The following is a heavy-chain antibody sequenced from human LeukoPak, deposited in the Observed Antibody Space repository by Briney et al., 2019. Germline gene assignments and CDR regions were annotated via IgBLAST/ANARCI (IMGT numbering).Heavy chain of an antibody. D-gene: IGHD3-9*01. V-gene: IGHV4-38-2*02. J-gene: IGHJ6*04. CDR2: IYHSGST. CDR3: ARESRYYDILTVRYYYGMDV. CDR1: GYSISSGYY. Sequence: SETLSLTGAVSGYSISSGYYWGWIRQPPGKGLEWIGSIYHSGSTYYNPSLKSRVTISVDSSKNQFSLKLSSVTAADTAVYYCARESRYYDILTVRYYYGMDVWGKGTTVTVSS.